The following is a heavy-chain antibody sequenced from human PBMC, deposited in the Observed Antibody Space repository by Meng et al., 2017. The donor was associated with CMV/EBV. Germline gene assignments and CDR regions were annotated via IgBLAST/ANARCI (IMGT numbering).Heavy chain of an antibody. Sequence: TFRCNSMSWVRQAPGKGLERVSAIGSSRSYIYSADSVKGRFTISRDNAKNSLYLQMNSLRAEDTAVYYCARDAEYYDILTGHSYFDYWGQGTLVTVSS. CDR3: ARDAEYYDILTGHSYFDY. CDR1: TFRCNS. J-gene: IGHJ4*02. CDR2: IGSSRSYI. D-gene: IGHD3-9*01. V-gene: IGHV3-21*01.